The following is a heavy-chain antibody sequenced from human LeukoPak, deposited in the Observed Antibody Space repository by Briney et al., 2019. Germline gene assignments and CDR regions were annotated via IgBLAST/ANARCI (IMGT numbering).Heavy chain of an antibody. J-gene: IGHJ5*02. Sequence: SQTLPLTCTVSGGSISSGDHYWSWIRQPPGKGLEWIGYIYYSGRTYYNPSLKSRVTISVDTSKNQFSLKLSSVTAADTAVYYCARSPLSNDYGDYIRFDPWGQGTLVTVSS. D-gene: IGHD4-17*01. V-gene: IGHV4-30-4*08. CDR2: IYYSGRT. CDR1: GGSISSGDHY. CDR3: ARSPLSNDYGDYIRFDP.